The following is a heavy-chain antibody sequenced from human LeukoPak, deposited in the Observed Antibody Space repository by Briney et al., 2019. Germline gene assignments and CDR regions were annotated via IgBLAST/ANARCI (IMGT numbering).Heavy chain of an antibody. J-gene: IGHJ2*01. Sequence: SGGSLRLSCAASGFIFSIYSMNWVRQAPGEGLEWLSYISADSNTIYYADSVKGRFTISRDNAKTSLYLQMNTLRDEDTAVYYCARDRAAPTWFFDLWGRGTLVLVSS. D-gene: IGHD2-15*01. CDR2: ISADSNTI. CDR1: GFIFSIYS. CDR3: ARDRAAPTWFFDL. V-gene: IGHV3-48*02.